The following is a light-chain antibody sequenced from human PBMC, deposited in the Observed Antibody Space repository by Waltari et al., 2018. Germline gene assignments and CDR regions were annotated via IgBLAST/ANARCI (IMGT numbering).Light chain of an antibody. CDR1: QNISPW. CDR2: KTS. CDR3: QQYTFWTWT. J-gene: IGKJ1*01. V-gene: IGKV1-5*03. Sequence: DIQMTQSTSTLSASIGDRVTITCRASQNISPWLAWYQQRPGKAPALLIYKTSTLHTGVPSRFSGGGSGTEFTLTINSLQADDFATYYCQQYTFWTWTFGQGTKVELK.